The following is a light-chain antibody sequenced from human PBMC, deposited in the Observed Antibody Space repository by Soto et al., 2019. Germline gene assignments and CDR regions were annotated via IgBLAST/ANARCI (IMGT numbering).Light chain of an antibody. V-gene: IGKV1-39*01. CDR3: QQSYSTFIT. CDR1: HSIISY. J-gene: IGKJ5*01. CDR2: AAS. Sequence: DIQMTQSPSSLSSSVGDRVTITCRASHSIISYLSRYQQKTVKAPKLLIYAASSLQSAVPSRASCSGSGTDFTLTLSNLQPEYLATYYCQQSYSTFITFGQGTRLEIK.